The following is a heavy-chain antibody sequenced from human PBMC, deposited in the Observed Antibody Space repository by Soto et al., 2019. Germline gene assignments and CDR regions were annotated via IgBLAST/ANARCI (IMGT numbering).Heavy chain of an antibody. CDR2: ISSNGGST. CDR3: ARDPLFSVAGTGGIGDY. Sequence: GGSLRLSCAASGFTFSSYAMHWVRQAPGKGLEYVSAISSNGGSTYYANSVKGRFTISRDNSKNTLYLQMGSLRAEDMAVYYCARDPLFSVAGTGGIGDYWGQGTLVTVSS. J-gene: IGHJ4*02. CDR1: GFTFSSYA. D-gene: IGHD6-19*01. V-gene: IGHV3-64*01.